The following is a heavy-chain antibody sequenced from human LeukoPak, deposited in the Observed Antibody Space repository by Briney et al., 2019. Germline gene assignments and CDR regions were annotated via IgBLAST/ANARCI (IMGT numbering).Heavy chain of an antibody. CDR3: ARAKGYYYDSSGYYFPNYFEN. CDR2: ISAYNGNT. CDR1: GYTFTSYG. Sequence: GASVKVSCKASGYTFTSYGISWVRQAPGQGLEWMGWISAYNGNTNYAQKLQGRVTMTTDTSTSTAYMELRSLRSDDTAVYYCARAKGYYYDSSGYYFPNYFENWGQGTLVTVSS. V-gene: IGHV1-18*01. D-gene: IGHD3-22*01. J-gene: IGHJ4*02.